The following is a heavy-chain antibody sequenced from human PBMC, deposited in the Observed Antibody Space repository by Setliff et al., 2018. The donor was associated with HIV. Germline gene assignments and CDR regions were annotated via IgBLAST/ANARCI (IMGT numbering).Heavy chain of an antibody. CDR1: GDSISSSYYF. CDR3: AGGLIAATGTWFDP. V-gene: IGHV4-39*02. Sequence: SETLSLTCTVSGDSISSSYYFWGWIRQPPGKGLEWIGNIDYRETTYYNPSLKSRVTISVDTSKNHFSLKLTSVTAADTAVYYCAGGLIAATGTWFDPWGQGTLVSVSS. J-gene: IGHJ5*02. CDR2: IDYRETT. D-gene: IGHD6-13*01.